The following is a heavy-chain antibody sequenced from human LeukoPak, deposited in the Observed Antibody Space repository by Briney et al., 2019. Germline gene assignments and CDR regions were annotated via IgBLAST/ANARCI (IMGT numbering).Heavy chain of an antibody. CDR1: GVSFSGYY. CDR2: INHSGST. CDR3: ARYLYDIVTGREGFDP. Sequence: SETLSLTCAVSGVSFSGYYWSWIRQPPGKGLEWIGEINHSGSTNYNPSLKSRVTISVDTSKNQFSLKLSSVTAADTAVYYCARYLYDIVTGREGFDPWGQGTLVTVSS. D-gene: IGHD3-9*01. J-gene: IGHJ5*02. V-gene: IGHV4-34*01.